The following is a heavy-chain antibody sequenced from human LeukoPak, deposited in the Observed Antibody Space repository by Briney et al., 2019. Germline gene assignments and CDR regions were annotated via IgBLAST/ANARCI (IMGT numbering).Heavy chain of an antibody. V-gene: IGHV3-48*04. CDR1: GFTFSSYS. Sequence: TGGSLRLSCAASGFTFSSYSMNWVRQAPGKGLEWVSYISSSSSTIYYADSVKGRFTISRDNAKNSLYLKMNSLRAEDTAVYYCASAHYDYVWGSYRHSNFDYWGRGTLVTVSS. CDR2: ISSSSSTI. CDR3: ASAHYDYVWGSYRHSNFDY. D-gene: IGHD3-16*02. J-gene: IGHJ4*02.